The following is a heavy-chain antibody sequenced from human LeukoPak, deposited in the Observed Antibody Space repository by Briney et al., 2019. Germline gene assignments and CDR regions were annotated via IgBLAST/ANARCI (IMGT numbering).Heavy chain of an antibody. Sequence: PGGSLRLSCAASGFTFNTHRMHWVRQAPGKGLEWVSSISGTSTYIHYADSVRGRFTISRDNAKNSPYLQMNSLRAEDTAVYFCARDRGFVGVFYSGIDVWGQGTTITVSS. CDR2: ISGTSTYI. J-gene: IGHJ6*02. V-gene: IGHV3-21*01. D-gene: IGHD4-11*01. CDR1: GFTFNTHR. CDR3: ARDRGFVGVFYSGIDV.